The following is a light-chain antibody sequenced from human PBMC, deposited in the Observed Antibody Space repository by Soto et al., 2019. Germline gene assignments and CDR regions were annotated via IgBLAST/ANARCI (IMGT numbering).Light chain of an antibody. CDR2: GAS. J-gene: IGKJ2*01. Sequence: EIVLTQSPGTLSLSPGERATLSCRASQSVSRTYLAWYQQKPDQAPRPLIYGASNRATGIPDRFSGSGSGTDFTLTINRLEPGDFAVYFWPQYGSSPYTFGQGTKLEIK. CDR3: PQYGSSPYT. CDR1: QSVSRTY. V-gene: IGKV3-20*01.